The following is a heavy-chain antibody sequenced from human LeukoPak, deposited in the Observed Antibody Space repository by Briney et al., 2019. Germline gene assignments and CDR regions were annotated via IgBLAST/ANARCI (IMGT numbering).Heavy chain of an antibody. CDR3: ARGGPRWLQYLIDY. CDR1: GGSISSGDYY. CDR2: IYYSGNT. V-gene: IGHV4-30-4*01. D-gene: IGHD5-24*01. J-gene: IGHJ4*02. Sequence: SETLSLTCTVSGGSISSGDYYWSWIRQPPGKGLEWIGYIYYSGNTYYNPSLKSRVTISVDTSKNQFSLKMSSVTAADTAVYYCARGGPRWLQYLIDYWGQGTLVTVSS.